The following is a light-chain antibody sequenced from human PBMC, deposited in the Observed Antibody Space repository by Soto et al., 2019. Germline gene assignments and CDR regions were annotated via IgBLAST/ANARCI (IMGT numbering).Light chain of an antibody. J-gene: IGKJ1*01. CDR1: QSVAKNY. CDR2: GPS. CDR3: HQYASSPQT. V-gene: IGKV3-20*01. Sequence: EIVLTQSPGTLSLSPGERATLSCRASQSVAKNYLAWYQQEPGQAPSLILYGPSSKATGIPERFSGSGAGTDFTLTISRLEPEEFAVYYCHQYASSPQTFGQGTKVEIK.